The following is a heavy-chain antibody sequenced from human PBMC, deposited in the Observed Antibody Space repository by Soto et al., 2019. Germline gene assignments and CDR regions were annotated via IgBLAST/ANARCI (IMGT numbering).Heavy chain of an antibody. D-gene: IGHD2-15*01. J-gene: IGHJ6*02. Sequence: GASVKVSCKASGYTFTSYYIHWVRQAPGQGLEYMGMIDPNSGGTNYAQKFQGRVSMTRDTSTSSVYMELSSLRSEDTAVYYCARDGEGRYCSGGSCYSGFQGYYGMDVWGQGTTVTVSS. CDR1: GYTFTSYY. CDR3: ARDGEGRYCSGGSCYSGFQGYYGMDV. V-gene: IGHV1-46*01. CDR2: IDPNSGGT.